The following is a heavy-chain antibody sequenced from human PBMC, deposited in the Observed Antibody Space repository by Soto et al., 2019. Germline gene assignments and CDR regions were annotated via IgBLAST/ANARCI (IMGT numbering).Heavy chain of an antibody. CDR2: IRSKANSYAT. D-gene: IGHD3-16*01. CDR1: GFTFSGSA. V-gene: IGHV3-73*01. J-gene: IGHJ4*02. Sequence: PGGSLRLSCAASGFTFSGSAMHWVRQASGKGLEWVGRIRSKANSYATEYAARVKGRFTISRDDSKNTAYLQMNSLKTEDTAVYFCTKETTPFWGIVTIDYWGQGTLVTVSS. CDR3: TKETTPFWGIVTIDY.